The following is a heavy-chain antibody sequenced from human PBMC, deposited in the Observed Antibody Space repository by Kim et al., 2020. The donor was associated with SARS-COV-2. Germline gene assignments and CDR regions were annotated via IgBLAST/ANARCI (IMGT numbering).Heavy chain of an antibody. CDR2: INHSGST. CDR1: GGSFSGYY. V-gene: IGHV4-34*01. D-gene: IGHD3-22*01. J-gene: IGHJ4*02. CDR3: ARAYYYDSSGYYYDY. Sequence: SETLSLTCAVYGGSFSGYYWSWIRQPPGKGLEWIGEINHSGSTNYNPSLKSRVTISVDTSKNQFSLKLSSVTAADTAVYYCARAYYYDSSGYYYDYWGQGTLVTVSS.